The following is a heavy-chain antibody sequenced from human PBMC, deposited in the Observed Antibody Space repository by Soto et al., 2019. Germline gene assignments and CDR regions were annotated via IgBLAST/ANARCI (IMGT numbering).Heavy chain of an antibody. CDR1: GYTFTSYA. J-gene: IGHJ4*02. V-gene: IGHV1-3*01. CDR2: INAGNGNT. CDR3: ARDQGYYGSGSYYQGPFDY. D-gene: IGHD3-10*01. Sequence: QVQLVQSGAEVKKPGVSVKVSCKASGYTFTSYAMHWVRQAPGQRREWMGWINAGNGNTKYSQKFQGRVTITRDTSASTAYMELSSLRSEDTAVYYCARDQGYYGSGSYYQGPFDYWGQGTLVTVSS.